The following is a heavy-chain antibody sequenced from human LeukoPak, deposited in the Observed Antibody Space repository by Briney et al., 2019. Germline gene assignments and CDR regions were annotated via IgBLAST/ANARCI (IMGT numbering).Heavy chain of an antibody. V-gene: IGHV4-59*01. CDR2: IYYSGST. CDR1: GGTISSYY. J-gene: IGHJ4*02. CDR3: ARDLAKAFDY. Sequence: PSETLSLTCTVSGGTISSYYWSWIRQPPGKGLEWIGYIYYSGSTNYNPSLKSRVTISVDTSKNQFSLKLSSVTAPDTAVYYCARDLAKAFDYWGQGTLVTVSS.